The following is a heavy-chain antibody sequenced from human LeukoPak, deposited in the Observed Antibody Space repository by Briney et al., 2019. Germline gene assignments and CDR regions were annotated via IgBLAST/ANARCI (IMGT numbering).Heavy chain of an antibody. CDR2: INYSGST. CDR1: GGSVSSTTYY. J-gene: IGHJ4*02. V-gene: IGHV4-39*02. Sequence: SETLSLTCTVSGGSVSSTTYYWSWIRQPPGKGLEWIASINYSGSTYYNPSLKSRVTISVDTPKNQFSLKLSSVTAADTAIYYCTGESGPFCPFGYWGQGTLVTVPS. CDR3: TGESGPFCPFGY. D-gene: IGHD1-26*01.